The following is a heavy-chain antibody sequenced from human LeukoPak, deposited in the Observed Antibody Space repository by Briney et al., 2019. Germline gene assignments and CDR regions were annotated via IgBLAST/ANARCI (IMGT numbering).Heavy chain of an antibody. D-gene: IGHD5-24*01. CDR1: DFTFSNYG. Sequence: ASEKLSCKAADFTFSNYGFNWVRKAHGPGLEWMGWMSAYNGDTNYEQTLLGRVAMTTDTSTNNVYIELRSLMTDDTTLYYCARNAEMHLQFYSDYWGQGTQLTVSS. CDR3: ARNAEMHLQFYSDY. J-gene: IGHJ4*02. CDR2: MSAYNGDT. V-gene: IGHV1-18*01.